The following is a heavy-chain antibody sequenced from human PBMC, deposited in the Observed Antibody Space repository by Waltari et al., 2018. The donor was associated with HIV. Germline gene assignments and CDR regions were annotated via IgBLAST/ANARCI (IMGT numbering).Heavy chain of an antibody. CDR2: INHSGST. CDR3: ARGPAPGTGGFDY. V-gene: IGHV4-34*01. D-gene: IGHD6-13*01. J-gene: IGHJ4*02. CDR1: GGSFSGYY. Sequence: QVQLQQWGAGLLKPSETLSLTCAVYGGSFSGYYWSWIRQPPGKGLEWIGEINHSGSTNYNPSLKSRVTISVDTSKNQFSLKLSSVTAADTAVYYCARGPAPGTGGFDYWGQGTLVTVSS.